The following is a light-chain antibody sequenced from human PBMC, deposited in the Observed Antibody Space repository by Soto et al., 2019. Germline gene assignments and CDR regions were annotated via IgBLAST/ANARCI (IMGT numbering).Light chain of an antibody. J-gene: IGKJ1*01. Sequence: EIVFTQSPGTLSFSPGERATLSCRASQSVSNYLAWYQRKPGQAPRLLIYGASSRATGIPDRFSGSGSGTDFTLTISRLESEDFAVYYCHQYGGSPQTFGQGTKVDIK. CDR3: HQYGGSPQT. CDR1: QSVSNY. CDR2: GAS. V-gene: IGKV3-20*01.